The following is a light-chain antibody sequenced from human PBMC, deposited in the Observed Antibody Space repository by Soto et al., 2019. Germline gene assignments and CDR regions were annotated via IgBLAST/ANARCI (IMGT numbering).Light chain of an antibody. CDR2: VDA. CDR1: NIESKS. J-gene: IGLJ1*01. Sequence: SYELTQPPSVSVAPGQTARISCGGNNIESKSVHWYQQKSGQAPVLVVSVDAGRPSGIPARLSGSNSGNTATLTISRVEAGDEADYYCQVWDNHNDHYVFGTGTNVPS. V-gene: IGLV3-21*02. CDR3: QVWDNHNDHYV.